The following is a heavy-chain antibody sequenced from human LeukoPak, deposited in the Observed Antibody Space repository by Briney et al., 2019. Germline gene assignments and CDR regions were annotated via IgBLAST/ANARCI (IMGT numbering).Heavy chain of an antibody. CDR1: GGSISRGFYY. D-gene: IGHD6-19*01. CDR2: IYYSGNA. V-gene: IGHV4-39*01. J-gene: IGHJ4*02. Sequence: SETLSLTCTVSGGSISRGFYYWGWIRQPPGKGLEWIGTIYYSGNAYYSSSLRSRVTMFVDTSKNQFSLNLTSVTAADTAMCYCARTIAVAGDFDSWGQGTLVTVSS. CDR3: ARTIAVAGDFDS.